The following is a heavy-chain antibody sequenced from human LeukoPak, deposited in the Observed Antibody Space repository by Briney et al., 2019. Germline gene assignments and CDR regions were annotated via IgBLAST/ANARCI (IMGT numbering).Heavy chain of an antibody. D-gene: IGHD5-12*01. J-gene: IGHJ4*02. CDR1: GFTFSSYS. V-gene: IGHV3-48*01. CDR3: ERDQRRWLRVTLFDY. Sequence: GGSLRLSCAASGFTFSSYSMNWVRQAPGKGLEWVSHISSSSSTIYYADSVKGRFTISRDNAKNSLYLQMNSLRAEDTAVYYCERDQRRWLRVTLFDYWGQGTLVTVSS. CDR2: ISSSSSTI.